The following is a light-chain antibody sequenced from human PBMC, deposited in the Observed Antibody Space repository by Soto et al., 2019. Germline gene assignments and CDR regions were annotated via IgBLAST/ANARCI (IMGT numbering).Light chain of an antibody. Sequence: QSALTQPASVSGSPGQSITISCTGTNSDIGFYNYVSWYQQHPGEAPKLIIYEVAKRPSGVSSRFSGSKFSNTASLTISGLQAEDEADYHCSSYTSSSPLYVFGTGTKLTVL. J-gene: IGLJ1*01. V-gene: IGLV2-14*01. CDR3: SSYTSSSPLYV. CDR2: EVA. CDR1: NSDIGFYNY.